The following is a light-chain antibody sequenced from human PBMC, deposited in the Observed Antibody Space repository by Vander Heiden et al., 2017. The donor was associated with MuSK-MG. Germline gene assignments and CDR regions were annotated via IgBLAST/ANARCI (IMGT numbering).Light chain of an antibody. CDR3: MQTLQTGGLT. CDR1: QSLLHSNGYKY. V-gene: IGKV2-28*01. CDR2: LGS. J-gene: IGKJ3*01. Sequence: IVMTQSPLPLAVPPGEPASISCRSSQSLLHSNGYKYLNWYLQKPGQSPQLLIYLGSNRASGVPDRFSGSGSGTDVTLRSSRVEAEDVGLYYCMQTLQTGGLTFGPGTKVDI.